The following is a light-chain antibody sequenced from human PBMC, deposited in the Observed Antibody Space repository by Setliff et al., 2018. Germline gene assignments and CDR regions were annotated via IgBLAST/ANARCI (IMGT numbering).Light chain of an antibody. V-gene: IGLV2-11*01. CDR3: SSYAGSNNPYV. CDR2: DVS. J-gene: IGLJ1*01. CDR1: SSDVGGYNY. Sequence: QSALTQPRSVSGSPGQSVTISCTGTSSDVGGYNYVSWYQQHPGKAPKLMIYDVSKRPSGVPDRFSGSKSGNTASLTVSGLQAEDEADYYCSSYAGSNNPYVFGTGTKV.